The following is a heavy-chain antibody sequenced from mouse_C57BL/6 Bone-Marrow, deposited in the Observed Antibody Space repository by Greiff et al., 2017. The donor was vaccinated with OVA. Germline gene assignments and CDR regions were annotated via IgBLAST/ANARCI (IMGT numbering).Heavy chain of an antibody. CDR3: ARDYYGSSLFAY. Sequence: EVQLVESGPGLVKPSQSLSLTCSVTGYSITSGYYWNWIRQFPGNKLEWMGYISYDGSNNYNPSLKNRISITRDTSKNQFFLKLNSVTTEDTATYYCARDYYGSSLFAYWCQGTLVTVSA. D-gene: IGHD1-1*01. V-gene: IGHV3-6*01. CDR2: ISYDGSN. J-gene: IGHJ3*01. CDR1: GYSITSGYY.